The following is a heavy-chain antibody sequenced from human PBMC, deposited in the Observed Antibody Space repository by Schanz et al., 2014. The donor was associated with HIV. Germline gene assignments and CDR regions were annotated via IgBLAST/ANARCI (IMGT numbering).Heavy chain of an antibody. D-gene: IGHD3-10*01. V-gene: IGHV3-33*06. J-gene: IGHJ3*02. CDR3: AKENPIYYYTHGGPFDI. Sequence: QVQLVESGGGVVQPGRSLRLSCAASGFTFSSYGMHWVRQAPGKGLEWVTVIWSDGSNAYYADSVRGRFTVSRDNSKNTLYLQMNSLRVEDTAIYYCAKENPIYYYTHGGPFDIWGQGTRLIVSS. CDR1: GFTFSSYG. CDR2: IWSDGSNA.